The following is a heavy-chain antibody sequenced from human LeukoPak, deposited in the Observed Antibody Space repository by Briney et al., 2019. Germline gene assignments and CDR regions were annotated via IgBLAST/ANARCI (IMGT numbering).Heavy chain of an antibody. CDR2: IYYSGST. D-gene: IGHD3-3*01. J-gene: IGHJ3*02. Sequence: SETLSLTCTVSGGSISSYYWSWIRQPPGKGLEWIGYIYYSGSTNYNPSLKSRVTISVDTSKNQFSLKLSSVTAADTAVYYCARKIGGIMGAFDIWGQGTMVTVSS. CDR1: GGSISSYY. V-gene: IGHV4-59*01. CDR3: ARKIGGIMGAFDI.